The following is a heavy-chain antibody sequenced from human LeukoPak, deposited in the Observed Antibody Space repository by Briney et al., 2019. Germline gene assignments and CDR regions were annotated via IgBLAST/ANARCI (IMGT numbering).Heavy chain of an antibody. CDR3: AKDQLRYGSPRGPAPEDY. V-gene: IGHV3-30*02. CDR1: GFTFSSYG. CDR2: IRYDGSNK. J-gene: IGHJ4*02. Sequence: GGSLRLSCAASGFTFSSYGMHWVRQAPGKGLEWVAFIRYDGSNKYYADSVKGRFTISRDNSKNTLYLQMNSLRAEDTAVYYCAKDQLRYGSPRGPAPEDYWGQGTLVTVPS. D-gene: IGHD3-10*01.